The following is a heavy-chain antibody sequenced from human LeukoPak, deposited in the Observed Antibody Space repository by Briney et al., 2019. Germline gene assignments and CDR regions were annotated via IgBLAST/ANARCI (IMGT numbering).Heavy chain of an antibody. CDR1: GYSISSGYY. CDR3: ARLVVHCSGGSCARVDY. Sequence: SETLSLTCAVSGYSISSGYYWGWIRQPPGKGLEWIGSIYHSGSTYYNPSLKSRVTISVDTSKNQFSLKLSSVTAADTAVYYCARLVVHCSGGSCARVDYWCQGTLVTVSS. D-gene: IGHD2-15*01. CDR2: IYHSGST. J-gene: IGHJ4*02. V-gene: IGHV4-38-2*01.